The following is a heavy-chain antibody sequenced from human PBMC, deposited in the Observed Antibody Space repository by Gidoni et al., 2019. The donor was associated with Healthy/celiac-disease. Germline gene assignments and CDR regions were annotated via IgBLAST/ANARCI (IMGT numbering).Heavy chain of an antibody. CDR1: GYPLTALS. CDR2: FDPEDGET. CDR3: ATGPLNYCSGGSCYSGVFDY. D-gene: IGHD2-15*01. J-gene: IGHJ4*02. Sequence: QVQLVQSGAEVKKPGASVKVSCKVSGYPLTALSMHWVRQAPGKGLEWMGGFDPEDGETIYAQKFQGRVTMTEDTSTDTAYMELSSLRSEDTAVYYCATGPLNYCSGGSCYSGVFDYWGQGTLVTVSS. V-gene: IGHV1-24*01.